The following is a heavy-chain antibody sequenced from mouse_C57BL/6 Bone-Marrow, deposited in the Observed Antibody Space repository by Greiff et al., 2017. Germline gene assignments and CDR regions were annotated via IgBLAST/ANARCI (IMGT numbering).Heavy chain of an antibody. V-gene: IGHV1-53*01. J-gene: IGHJ4*01. CDR3: ARSSKCWYYYAMDY. CDR2: INPSNGGT. D-gene: IGHD2-10*02. CDR1: GYTFTSYW. Sequence: QVQLQQPGTELVKPGASVKLSCKASGYTFTSYWMHWVKQRPGQGLEWIGNINPSNGGTNYNEKFKSKATLTVDKSSSTAYMQLSSLTSEDTAVDDCARSSKCWYYYAMDYWGQGTTVTVSA.